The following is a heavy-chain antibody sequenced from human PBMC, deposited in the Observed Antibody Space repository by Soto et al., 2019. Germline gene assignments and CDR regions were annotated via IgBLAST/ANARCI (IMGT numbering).Heavy chain of an antibody. Sequence: QVQLVQSGAEVKKPGASVKVSCKASGYTFTSYGISWVRQAPGQGLEWMGWISAYNGNTNYAQKLQVRVTMTTDSSTSTAYMELRSPRSDDTAVYYGARDKGAYCGGDCYSTWFDPWGQGTLVTVSS. V-gene: IGHV1-18*01. CDR2: ISAYNGNT. D-gene: IGHD2-21*02. CDR3: ARDKGAYCGGDCYSTWFDP. CDR1: GYTFTSYG. J-gene: IGHJ5*02.